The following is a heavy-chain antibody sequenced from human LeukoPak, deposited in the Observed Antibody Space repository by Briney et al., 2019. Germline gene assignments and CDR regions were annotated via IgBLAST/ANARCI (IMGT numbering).Heavy chain of an antibody. Sequence: TSETLSLTCTVSGGSISSYYWSWIRQPPGKGLEWIGYIYYSGSTNYNPSLKSRVTISVDTSKNQFSLKLSSVTAADTAVYYCARGPDYDFWSGYDGNWFDPWSRGTLVTVSS. J-gene: IGHJ5*02. CDR1: GGSISSYY. V-gene: IGHV4-59*12. CDR2: IYYSGST. D-gene: IGHD3-3*01. CDR3: ARGPDYDFWSGYDGNWFDP.